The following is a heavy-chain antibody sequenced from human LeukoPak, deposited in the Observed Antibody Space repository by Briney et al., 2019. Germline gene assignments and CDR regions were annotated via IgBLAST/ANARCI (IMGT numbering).Heavy chain of an antibody. J-gene: IGHJ4*02. D-gene: IGHD5-18*01. CDR1: GGSVSSSIYY. Sequence: SETLSLTCTVSGGSVSSSIYYWGWLRQPPGKELEWIGTFSYGGSTYYNPSLRSRVTISADTSKNQFSLKLTSVTAADTAIYYCARPKRGYSYGCFDSWGQGTLVTVSS. CDR2: FSYGGST. V-gene: IGHV4-39*01. CDR3: ARPKRGYSYGCFDS.